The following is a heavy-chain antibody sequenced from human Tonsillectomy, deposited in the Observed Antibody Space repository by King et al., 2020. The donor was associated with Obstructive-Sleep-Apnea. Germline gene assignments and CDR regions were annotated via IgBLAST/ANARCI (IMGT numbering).Heavy chain of an antibody. CDR3: ARVCYDSSGFYLHHHYYGMDV. Sequence: VQLVESGGGVVQPGRSLRLSCAASGFTFSSFGMHWVRQAPGKGLEWVAVIWYDGSNKYYEDSVKGRFTISRDNSKNTLYLQMNILRAEDTAVYYCARVCYDSSGFYLHHHYYGMDVWGQGTTVTVSS. CDR1: GFTFSSFG. D-gene: IGHD3-22*01. CDR2: IWYDGSNK. V-gene: IGHV3-33*01. J-gene: IGHJ6*02.